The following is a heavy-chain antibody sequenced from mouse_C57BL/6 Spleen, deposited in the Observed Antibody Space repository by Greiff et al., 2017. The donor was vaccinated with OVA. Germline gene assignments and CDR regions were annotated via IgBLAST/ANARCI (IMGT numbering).Heavy chain of an antibody. J-gene: IGHJ4*01. CDR3: ARGYSNYYYAMDY. CDR1: GYTFTSYW. V-gene: IGHV1-7*01. Sequence: QVQLQQSGAELAKPGASVKLSCKASGYTFTSYWMHWVKQRPGQGLEWIGYINPSSGYTKYNQKFKDKATLTADKSSSTAYMQLSSLTYEDSAVYYCARGYSNYYYAMDYWGQGTSVTVSS. D-gene: IGHD2-5*01. CDR2: INPSSGYT.